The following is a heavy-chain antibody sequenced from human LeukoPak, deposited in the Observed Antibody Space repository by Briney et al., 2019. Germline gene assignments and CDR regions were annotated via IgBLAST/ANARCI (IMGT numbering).Heavy chain of an antibody. V-gene: IGHV4-34*01. CDR2: INHSGST. Sequence: SETLSLTCAVYGGSFSGYYRSWIRQPPGKGLEWIGEINHSGSTNYNPSLKSRVTISVDTSKNQFSLKLSSVTAADTAVYYCAGRSSMVRGVKGLGDYWGQGTLVTVSS. D-gene: IGHD3-10*01. CDR1: GGSFSGYY. J-gene: IGHJ4*02. CDR3: AGRSSMVRGVKGLGDY.